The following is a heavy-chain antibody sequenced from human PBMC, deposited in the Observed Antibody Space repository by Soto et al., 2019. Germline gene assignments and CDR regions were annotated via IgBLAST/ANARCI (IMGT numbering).Heavy chain of an antibody. V-gene: IGHV5-51*01. CDR1: GYSFTSYW. J-gene: IGHJ4*02. Sequence: GESLKISCKGSGYSFTSYWIGWVRQMPGKGLEWMGIIYPGDSDTRYSPSFQGQVTISADKSISTAYLQWSSLKASDTAMYYCARALPYSSGWYPTSYFDYWSQGTLVTVSS. D-gene: IGHD6-19*01. CDR3: ARALPYSSGWYPTSYFDY. CDR2: IYPGDSDT.